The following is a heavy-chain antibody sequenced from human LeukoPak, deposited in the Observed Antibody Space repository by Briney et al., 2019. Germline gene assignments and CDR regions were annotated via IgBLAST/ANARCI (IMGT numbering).Heavy chain of an antibody. CDR3: AREEGYCSGGSCYDAFDI. V-gene: IGHV3-11*06. CDR2: ISGNSRHT. CDR1: GFTFSDYY. J-gene: IGHJ3*02. Sequence: GGSLRLSCAASGFTFSDYYMTWIRQAPGKGLEWLSYISGNSRHTDYADSVKGRFIISRDNAKNSLYLQMNSLRVEDTAVYYCAREEGYCSGGSCYDAFDIWGQGTMVTVSS. D-gene: IGHD2-15*01.